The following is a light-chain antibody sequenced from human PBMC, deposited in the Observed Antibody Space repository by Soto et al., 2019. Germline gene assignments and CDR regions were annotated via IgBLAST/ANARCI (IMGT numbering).Light chain of an antibody. J-gene: IGLJ3*02. V-gene: IGLV2-8*01. CDR2: EVT. Sequence: QSALTQPPSASGSPGQSVTISCTGTSSDVGGYNYVSWYQQYPGRAPKLMIYEVTKRPSGVPDRFSGSKSGNTVSMTASGHHAEDECDYYCTSYSASDHFYLVFSGGTKLA. CDR1: SSDVGGYNY. CDR3: TSYSASDHFYLV.